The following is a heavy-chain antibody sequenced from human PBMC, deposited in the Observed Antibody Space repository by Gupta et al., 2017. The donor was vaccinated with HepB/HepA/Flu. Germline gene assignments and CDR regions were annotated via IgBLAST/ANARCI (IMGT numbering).Heavy chain of an antibody. J-gene: IGHJ5*02. CDR1: GYTFTNYG. Sequence: QAQLVQSGGEVKNPGDSVKVSCKASGYTFTNYGISWLRQAPGQGPEWMAGVNVKSGTTRHAQRAQGRVTLTTDTSTNTAYMELNSLRSDDTAVYYCARGIAVEPSANWFDPWGQGTLVIVST. CDR2: VNVKSGTT. D-gene: IGHD6-19*01. V-gene: IGHV1-18*01. CDR3: ARGIAVEPSANWFDP.